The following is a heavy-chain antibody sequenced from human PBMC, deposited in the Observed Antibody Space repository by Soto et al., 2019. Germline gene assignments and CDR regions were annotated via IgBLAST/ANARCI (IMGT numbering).Heavy chain of an antibody. D-gene: IGHD3-3*01. CDR3: AKSLSSYYDFWRGYRVDS. V-gene: IGHV3-30*18. J-gene: IGHJ4*02. CDR2: ISYDGSNK. CDR1: GFTFSSYG. Sequence: VGSLRLSCAASGFTFSSYGMHWVFQAPGKGLERVAVISYDGSNKYYADSVKGRFTISRDNSKNTLYLQMNSLRAEDTAVYYCAKSLSSYYDFWRGYRVDSWGQGTLVTVSS.